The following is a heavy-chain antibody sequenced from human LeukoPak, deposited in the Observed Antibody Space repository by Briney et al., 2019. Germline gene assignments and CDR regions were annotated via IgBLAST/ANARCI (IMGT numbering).Heavy chain of an antibody. J-gene: IGHJ4*02. D-gene: IGHD6-6*01. V-gene: IGHV4-61*02. CDR2: IYTSGST. Sequence: SETLSLTCTVSGGSISSGGYYWSWIRQPAGKGLEWIGRIYTSGSTNYNPSLKSRVTISVDTSKNQFSLKLSSVTAADAAVYYCARGWIAARGYYFDYWGQGTLVTVSS. CDR3: ARGWIAARGYYFDY. CDR1: GGSISSGGYY.